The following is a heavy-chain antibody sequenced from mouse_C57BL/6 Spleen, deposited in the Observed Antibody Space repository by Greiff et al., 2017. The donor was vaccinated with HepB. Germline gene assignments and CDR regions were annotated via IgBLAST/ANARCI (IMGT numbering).Heavy chain of an antibody. J-gene: IGHJ4*01. CDR2: IDPSDSYT. V-gene: IGHV1-69*01. CDR1: GYTFPSYW. Sequence: VQLQQPGAELVMPGASVKLSCKASGYTFPSYWMHWVKQRPGQGLEWIGEIDPSDSYTNYNQKFKGKSTLTVDKSSSTAYMQLSSLTSEDSAVYYCARYGTTVVAPYAMGCWGQGTSVAVSS. CDR3: ARYGTTVVAPYAMGC. D-gene: IGHD1-1*01.